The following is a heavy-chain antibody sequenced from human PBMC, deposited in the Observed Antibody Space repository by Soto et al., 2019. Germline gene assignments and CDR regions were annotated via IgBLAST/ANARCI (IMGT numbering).Heavy chain of an antibody. Sequence: GGSLRLSCAASGFTFSSYGMHWVRQAPGKGLEWVAVISYDGSNKYYADSVKGRFTISRDNSKNTLYLQMNSLRAEDTAVYYCAKDLGCSSTSCYLWDHPYYYYGMEVWGQGTTVTVSS. CDR3: AKDLGCSSTSCYLWDHPYYYYGMEV. CDR1: GFTFSSYG. V-gene: IGHV3-30*18. D-gene: IGHD2-2*01. J-gene: IGHJ6*02. CDR2: ISYDGSNK.